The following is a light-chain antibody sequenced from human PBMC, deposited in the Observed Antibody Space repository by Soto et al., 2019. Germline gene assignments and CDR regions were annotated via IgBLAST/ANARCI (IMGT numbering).Light chain of an antibody. J-gene: IGKJ2*01. CDR2: GAS. CDR1: QSVSSIS. Sequence: EIVLTQTPGTQSLSPGERATLSCRASQSVSSISLAWYQQKPGQAPRLLIYGASSRATGIPDRFSGSGSGTDFTLTVSRLEPEDFVVYYCQQYGNSPPYTFGQGTKLEI. CDR3: QQYGNSPPYT. V-gene: IGKV3-20*01.